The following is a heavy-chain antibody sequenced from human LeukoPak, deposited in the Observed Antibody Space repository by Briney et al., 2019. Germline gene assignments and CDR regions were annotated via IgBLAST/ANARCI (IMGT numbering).Heavy chain of an antibody. CDR1: GGSISSGDYY. Sequence: SETLSLTCTVSGGSISSGDYYWSWIRQPPGKGLEWIGYIYYSGSTYYNPSLKSRVTISVDTSKNQFSLKLSSVTAADTAVYYCARVSEDPDCSSTSCSPGAFDNWGQGTMVTVSS. J-gene: IGHJ3*02. V-gene: IGHV4-30-4*08. CDR2: IYYSGST. CDR3: ARVSEDPDCSSTSCSPGAFDN. D-gene: IGHD2-2*01.